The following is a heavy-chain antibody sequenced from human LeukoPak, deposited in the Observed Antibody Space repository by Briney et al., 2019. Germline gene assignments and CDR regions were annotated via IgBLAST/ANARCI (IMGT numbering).Heavy chain of an antibody. D-gene: IGHD1-1*01. Sequence: PSETLSLTCTVSGGSISSYYWSWIRQPPGKGLVWIGYIYYSGSTNYNPSLKSRVTISVDTSKNQFSLKLSSVTAADTAVYYCARHMGLGYTYFYPYFDYWGQGTLVTVSS. V-gene: IGHV4-59*08. J-gene: IGHJ4*01. CDR2: IYYSGST. CDR1: GGSISSYY. CDR3: ARHMGLGYTYFYPYFDY.